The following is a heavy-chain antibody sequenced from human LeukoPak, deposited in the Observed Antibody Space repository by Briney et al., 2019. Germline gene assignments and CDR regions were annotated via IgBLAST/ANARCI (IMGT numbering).Heavy chain of an antibody. J-gene: IGHJ4*02. Sequence: AETLSLTCAVYGGSFSAYYWSWIRQPPGEGLEWIGDINQSGRTNYNSSLKSRVIISVDTSKNQFSLTLLSVTAADTAVYYCASSDPFSSTWNPAYSFDYWDQGTLVTVSS. CDR2: INQSGRT. CDR3: ASSDPFSSTWNPAYSFDY. CDR1: GGSFSAYY. D-gene: IGHD6-13*01. V-gene: IGHV4-34*01.